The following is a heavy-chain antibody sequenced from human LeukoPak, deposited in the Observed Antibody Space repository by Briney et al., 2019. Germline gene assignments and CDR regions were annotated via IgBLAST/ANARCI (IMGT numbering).Heavy chain of an antibody. CDR3: ARPNITSYYDSRGYDAFDV. V-gene: IGHV5-51*01. Sequence: GEPLQISCKGSGYRFNAYWIAWVRQMPGKGLEWMGIIYPDDSDTRYSPSFQGQVTISADKSVRTAYLQWSSLKASDTAMYYCARPNITSYYDSRGYDAFDVWGQGTMLTVSS. CDR1: GYRFNAYW. D-gene: IGHD3-22*01. CDR2: IYPDDSDT. J-gene: IGHJ3*01.